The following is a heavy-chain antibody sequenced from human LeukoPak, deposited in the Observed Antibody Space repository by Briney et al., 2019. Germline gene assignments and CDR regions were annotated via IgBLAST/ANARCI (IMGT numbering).Heavy chain of an antibody. CDR2: ISGSGGST. CDR1: GFTFSSYA. Sequence: PGGSLRLSCAASGFTFSSYAMSWVRQAPGKGLEWVSAISGSGGSTYYADSVKGRFTISRDNAKNSLYLQMNSLRAEDTAVYYCARDKFGGTDYWGQGTLVTVSS. CDR3: ARDKFGGTDY. J-gene: IGHJ4*02. V-gene: IGHV3-23*01. D-gene: IGHD3-16*01.